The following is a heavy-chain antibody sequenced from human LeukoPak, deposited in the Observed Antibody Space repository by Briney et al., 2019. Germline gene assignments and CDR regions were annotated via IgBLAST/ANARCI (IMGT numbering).Heavy chain of an antibody. CDR2: INSDGSST. Sequence: GGSLRLSCAASGFTFSSYWIHWVRHAPGKGLVWVSRINSDGSSTGYADSVKGRFTISRDNAKNTLYLQMNSLRAEDTAVYYCAREPDNYYDSSGYYYWGQGTLVTVSS. J-gene: IGHJ4*02. V-gene: IGHV3-74*01. CDR1: GFTFSSYW. D-gene: IGHD3-22*01. CDR3: AREPDNYYDSSGYYY.